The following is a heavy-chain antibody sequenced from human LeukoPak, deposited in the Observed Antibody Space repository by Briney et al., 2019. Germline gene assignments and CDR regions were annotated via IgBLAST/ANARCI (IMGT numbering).Heavy chain of an antibody. CDR1: GFSVSTNY. V-gene: IGHV3-66*01. Sequence: PGGSLRLSCAASGFSVSTNYMSWVRQAPGEGLEWVSVIFTNGNTKYADSVKGRFTISRDNSKNMLHLQMNSLRVEDTAVYYCARDHYGLTSYPNPWGQGTLVTVSS. J-gene: IGHJ5*02. CDR3: ARDHYGLTSYPNP. CDR2: IFTNGNT. D-gene: IGHD3-10*01.